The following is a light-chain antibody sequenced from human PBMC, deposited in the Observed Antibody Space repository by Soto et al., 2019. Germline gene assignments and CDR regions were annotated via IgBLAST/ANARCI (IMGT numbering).Light chain of an antibody. J-gene: IGKJ5*01. CDR3: QQYGSSPGIT. Sequence: EIVLTQSPGTLSLSPGERATLSCRASQSVSSSYLAWYQQKPGQAPRLLIYGASGRATGIPDRFSGSGSGKDFTLTISRLEPEDFAVYYCQQYGSSPGITFGQGTRLEIK. V-gene: IGKV3-20*01. CDR1: QSVSSSY. CDR2: GAS.